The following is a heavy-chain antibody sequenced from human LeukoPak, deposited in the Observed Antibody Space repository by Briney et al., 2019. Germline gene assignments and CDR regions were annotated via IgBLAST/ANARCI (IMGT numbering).Heavy chain of an antibody. D-gene: IGHD3-16*02. J-gene: IGHJ4*02. CDR1: GGSFSGYY. V-gene: IGHV4-34*01. CDR3: ARRYDYVWGSYRPYFDY. CDR2: INHSGST. Sequence: SETLSLTCAVYGGSFSGYYWSWIRQPPGKGLEWIGEINHSGSTNYNPSLKSRVTISVDTSKNQFSLKLSSVTAADTAVYYCARRYDYVWGSYRPYFDYRGQGTLVNVSS.